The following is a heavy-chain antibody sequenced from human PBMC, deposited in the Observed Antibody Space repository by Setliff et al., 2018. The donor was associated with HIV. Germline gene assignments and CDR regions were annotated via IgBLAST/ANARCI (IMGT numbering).Heavy chain of an antibody. J-gene: IGHJ5*02. CDR2: IIPIFGTT. Sequence: ASVKVSCKASGGTFSSYAISWVRQAPGQGLEWMGGIIPIFGTTNYAQKLQGRVTITTDESTTTAYMELSSLRSEDTALYYCARDFGGYCSSMSCPGLFDPWGQGTLVTVSS. D-gene: IGHD2-2*01. CDR3: ARDFGGYCSSMSCPGLFDP. CDR1: GGTFSSYA. V-gene: IGHV1-69*05.